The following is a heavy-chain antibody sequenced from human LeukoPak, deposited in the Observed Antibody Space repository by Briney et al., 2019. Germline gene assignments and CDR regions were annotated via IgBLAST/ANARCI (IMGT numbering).Heavy chain of an antibody. J-gene: IGHJ6*02. CDR3: ATKTTVQYYYYGMDV. D-gene: IGHD4-17*01. Sequence: SVKVSCKASGGTFSSYAISWVRQAPGQGLEWMGGIIPIFGTANYAQKFQGRVTITADESTSTAYMELSSLRSEDTAVYYCATKTTVQYYYYGMDVWGQGTTVTVSS. CDR2: IIPIFGTA. CDR1: GGTFSSYA. V-gene: IGHV1-69*13.